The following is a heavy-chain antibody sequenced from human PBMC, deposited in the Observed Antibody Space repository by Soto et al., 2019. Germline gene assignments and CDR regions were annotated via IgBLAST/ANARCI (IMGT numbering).Heavy chain of an antibody. CDR1: NFTFTSFG. CDR2: ISPNGGNT. V-gene: IGHV1-46*03. J-gene: IGHJ3*02. D-gene: IGHD6-19*01. Sequence: ASVKVSCKASNFTFTSFGISWVRQAPGQGFEWMGLISPNGGNTSYAQKFQGRVTMTRDTSTSTVYMELSSLRSEDTAVYYCARAYSSGFLYAFDIWGQGTMVTVSS. CDR3: ARAYSSGFLYAFDI.